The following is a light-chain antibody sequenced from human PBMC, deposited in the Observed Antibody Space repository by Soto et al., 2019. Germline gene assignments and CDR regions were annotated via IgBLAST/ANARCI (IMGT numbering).Light chain of an antibody. Sequence: EIVLTQSPATLSLSPGERATLSCRASQSVSSYLAWYQQKPGQAPRLLIYDASNRATGIPARFSGSGSGTDFTLTISSLEPEDFAVYYCQRRRNRPGTFGQGTKVEIK. CDR1: QSVSSY. J-gene: IGKJ1*01. V-gene: IGKV3-11*01. CDR3: QRRRNRPGT. CDR2: DAS.